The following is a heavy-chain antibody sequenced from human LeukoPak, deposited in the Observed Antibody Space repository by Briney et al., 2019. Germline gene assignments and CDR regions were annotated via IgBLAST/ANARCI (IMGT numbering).Heavy chain of an antibody. CDR1: GSNFNTYY. CDR2: IGQDGNEK. J-gene: IGHJ4*02. Sequence: GGSLRLSCTASGSNFNTYYMSWVRRAPGEGLEWVANIGQDGNEKNYVDSVKGRFTISRDNAKNSVFLQMNSLRVEDTAVYYCATDRQPSRYLGLWSWGPGTRVTVS. D-gene: IGHD3-10*01. CDR3: ATDRQPSRYLGLWS. V-gene: IGHV3-7*01.